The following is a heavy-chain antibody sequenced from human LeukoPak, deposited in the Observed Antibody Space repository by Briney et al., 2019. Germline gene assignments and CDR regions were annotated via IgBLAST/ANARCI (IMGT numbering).Heavy chain of an antibody. J-gene: IGHJ4*02. CDR1: GGTFSSYA. D-gene: IGHD6-13*01. Sequence: SVKVSCKASGGTFSSYAISWVRQAPGQGLEWMGRIIPILGIANYAQKFQGRVTITADKSPSTAYMELSSLRSEDTAVYYCAREGVSSSWYYIWGQGTLVTVSS. CDR2: IIPILGIA. V-gene: IGHV1-69*04. CDR3: AREGVSSSWYYI.